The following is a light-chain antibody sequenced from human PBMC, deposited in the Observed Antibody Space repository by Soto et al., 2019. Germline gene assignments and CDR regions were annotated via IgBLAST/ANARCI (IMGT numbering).Light chain of an antibody. CDR2: DAS. Sequence: EVVLTQSPAALSLSPGERATLSCKTSQTVSTYLGWYQHKPGQAPRLLIYDASIRAAGIPARFIGSGSGTDFTLTISSLEPEDSAVYHCQKRVIWPPTFGQGTRLEIE. V-gene: IGKV3-11*01. J-gene: IGKJ2*01. CDR1: QTVSTY. CDR3: QKRVIWPPT.